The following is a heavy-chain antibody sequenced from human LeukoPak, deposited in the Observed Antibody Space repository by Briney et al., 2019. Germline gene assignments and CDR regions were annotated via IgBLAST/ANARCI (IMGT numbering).Heavy chain of an antibody. CDR3: AKGLGAYCGGGCYSRAFDY. Sequence: PGGSLRLSCVTSGFTFSNYAMSWVRQAPGKGLEWVSIISGDGGSTVYADSVKGRFTISRDSSKSTMYLQMNSLRADDTAVYYCAKGLGAYCGGGCYSRAFDYWGQGTLVTASS. D-gene: IGHD2-21*02. V-gene: IGHV3-23*01. CDR2: ISGDGGST. CDR1: GFTFSNYA. J-gene: IGHJ4*02.